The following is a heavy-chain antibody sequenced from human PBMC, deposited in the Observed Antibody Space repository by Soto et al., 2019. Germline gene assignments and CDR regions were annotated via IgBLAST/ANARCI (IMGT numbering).Heavy chain of an antibody. D-gene: IGHD6-13*01. Sequence: ASVKVSSKASGYTFTSYAMHWVRQAPGQRLEWMGWISAYNGNTKYSQKLQGRVTMTTDTSTSTAYMELRSLRSDDTAVYYCARRGQQLPHPNYYYYGMDVWGQGTTVTVSS. CDR3: ARRGQQLPHPNYYYYGMDV. V-gene: IGHV1-3*01. CDR1: GYTFTSYA. CDR2: ISAYNGNT. J-gene: IGHJ6*02.